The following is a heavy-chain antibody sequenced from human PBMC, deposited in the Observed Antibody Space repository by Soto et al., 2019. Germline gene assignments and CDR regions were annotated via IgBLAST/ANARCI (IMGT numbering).Heavy chain of an antibody. CDR3: AREPAGVIAAAGPGWFDP. Sequence: QVQLQQWGAGLLKPSETLSLTCAVYGGSFSGYYWSWIRQPPGKGLEWIGEINHSGSTNYNPSLKSRVTISVDTSKNQFSLKLSSVTDADTAVYYCAREPAGVIAAAGPGWFDPWGQGTLVTVSS. D-gene: IGHD6-13*01. CDR2: INHSGST. CDR1: GGSFSGYY. V-gene: IGHV4-34*01. J-gene: IGHJ5*02.